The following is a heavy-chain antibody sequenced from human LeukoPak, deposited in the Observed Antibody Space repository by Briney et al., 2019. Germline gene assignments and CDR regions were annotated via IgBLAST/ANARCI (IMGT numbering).Heavy chain of an antibody. CDR2: IYAGDSDI. Sequence: LGESREIPCQRPGFSFTSYWIGWVRQMPGKGLEWMGIIYAGDSDITSNASSEGQVTTSADKSISTAYLQWNSLKAADSAMNFCARRHDGFDIWGQGTMTTVT. CDR3: ARRHDGFDI. CDR1: GFSFTSYW. J-gene: IGHJ3*02. V-gene: IGHV5-51*01.